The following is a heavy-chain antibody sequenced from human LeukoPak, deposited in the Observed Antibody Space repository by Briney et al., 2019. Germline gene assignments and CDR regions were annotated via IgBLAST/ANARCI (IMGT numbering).Heavy chain of an antibody. Sequence: PGGSLRLSCAASGFTFSSYAISWVRQAPGQGLEWMGGIIPIFGTANYAQKFQGRVTITADESTSTAYMELSSLRSEDTAVYYCARDPPRYSREGGADYWGQGTLVTVSS. J-gene: IGHJ4*02. CDR3: ARDPPRYSREGGADY. V-gene: IGHV1-69*01. CDR1: GFTFSSYA. D-gene: IGHD6-13*01. CDR2: IIPIFGTA.